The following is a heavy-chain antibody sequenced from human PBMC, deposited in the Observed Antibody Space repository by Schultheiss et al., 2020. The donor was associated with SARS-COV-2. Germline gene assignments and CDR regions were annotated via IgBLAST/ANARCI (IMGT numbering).Heavy chain of an antibody. D-gene: IGHD6-19*01. CDR2: IYYSGST. CDR1: GGSISSSSYY. Sequence: SQTLSLTCTVSGGSISSSSYYWGWIRQPPGKGLEWIGSIYYSGSTYYNPSLKSRVTISVDTSKNQFSLKLSSVTAADTAVYYCARGVSSGWRGSIIYYYYGMDVWGQGNTVTVSS. CDR3: ARGVSSGWRGSIIYYYYGMDV. V-gene: IGHV4-39*01. J-gene: IGHJ6*02.